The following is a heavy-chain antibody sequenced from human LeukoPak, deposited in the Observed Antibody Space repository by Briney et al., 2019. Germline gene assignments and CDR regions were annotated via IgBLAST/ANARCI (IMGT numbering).Heavy chain of an antibody. Sequence: GGSLRLSCAASGFTFSDYYMSWIRQAPGKGLEWVSYISSSSSYTNYADSVKGRFTISRDNAKNSLYLQMNSLRAEDTAVYYCARDPHDILDYYGMDVWGKGTTVTVSS. CDR1: GFTFSDYY. CDR2: ISSSSSYT. V-gene: IGHV3-11*06. CDR3: ARDPHDILDYYGMDV. D-gene: IGHD3-9*01. J-gene: IGHJ6*04.